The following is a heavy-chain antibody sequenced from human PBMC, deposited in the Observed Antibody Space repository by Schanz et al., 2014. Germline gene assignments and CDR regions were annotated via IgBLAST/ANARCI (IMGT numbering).Heavy chain of an antibody. V-gene: IGHV1-69*08. Sequence: QVQLVQSGAEVMKPGSSVKVSCKASGGTFSSYTINWVRQAPGQGLEWMGRIIPILDKTNYAQKFQGRVTMTADKSTSTVYMELSSLRSEDTAVYYCARDGEAAAGCDYWGQGILVTVSS. D-gene: IGHD6-13*01. CDR2: IIPILDKT. CDR3: ARDGEAAAGCDY. CDR1: GGTFSSYT. J-gene: IGHJ4*02.